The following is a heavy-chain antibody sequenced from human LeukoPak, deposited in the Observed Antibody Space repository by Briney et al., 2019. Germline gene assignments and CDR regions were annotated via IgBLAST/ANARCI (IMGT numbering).Heavy chain of an antibody. Sequence: SQTLSLTCTVSGGSISSGSYYWSWIRQPAGKGLEWIGRIYTSGSTNYNPSLKSRVTISVDTSKNQFSLKLSSVTAADTAVYYCARRPDGWRWELLGEYWYFDLWGRGTLVTVSS. CDR3: ARRPDGWRWELLGEYWYFDL. CDR2: IYTSGST. V-gene: IGHV4-61*02. J-gene: IGHJ2*01. D-gene: IGHD1-26*01. CDR1: GGSISSGSYY.